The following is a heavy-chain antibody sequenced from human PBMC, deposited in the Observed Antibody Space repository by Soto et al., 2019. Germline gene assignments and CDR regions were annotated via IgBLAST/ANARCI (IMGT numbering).Heavy chain of an antibody. J-gene: IGHJ4*02. CDR3: ASSRAAPPEQRLPALDY. Sequence: GGSLRLSCAASGFTFSSYGMHWVRQAPGKGLEWVAVIWYDGSNKYYADSVKGRFTISRDNSKNTLYLQMNSLRAEDTAVYYCASSRAAPPEQRLPALDYWGQVTLVTVSS. CDR1: GFTFSSYG. D-gene: IGHD6-25*01. V-gene: IGHV3-33*01. CDR2: IWYDGSNK.